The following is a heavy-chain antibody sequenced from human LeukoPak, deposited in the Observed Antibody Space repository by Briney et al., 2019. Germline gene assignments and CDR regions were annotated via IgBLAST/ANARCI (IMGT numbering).Heavy chain of an antibody. J-gene: IGHJ4*02. D-gene: IGHD3-10*01. V-gene: IGHV1-2*02. CDR1: GGTFSSYA. CDR2: INPNSGGT. CDR3: ARMYEWFGELLPPLDY. Sequence: GASVKVSCKASGGTFSSYAISWVRQAPGQGLEWMGWINPNSGGTNYAQKFQGRVTMTRDTSISTAYMELSRLRSDDTAVYYCARMYEWFGELLPPLDYWGQGTLVTVSS.